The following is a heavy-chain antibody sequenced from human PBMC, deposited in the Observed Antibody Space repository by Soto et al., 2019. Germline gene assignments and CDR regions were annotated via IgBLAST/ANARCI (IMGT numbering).Heavy chain of an antibody. CDR3: ARGGWCSGGSCYSGLYFDY. Sequence: QVQLQESGPGLVKPSQTLSLTCTVSGGSISSGGYYWSWIRQHPGKGLEWIGYIYYSGSTYYNPSLKSRVTISVDTSKNQCSLKLSSVTAADTAVYYCARGGWCSGGSCYSGLYFDYWGQGTLVTVSS. CDR2: IYYSGST. V-gene: IGHV4-31*03. J-gene: IGHJ4*02. CDR1: GGSISSGGYY. D-gene: IGHD2-15*01.